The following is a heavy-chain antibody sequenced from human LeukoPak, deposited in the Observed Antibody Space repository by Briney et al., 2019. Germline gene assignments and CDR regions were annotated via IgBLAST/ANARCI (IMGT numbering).Heavy chain of an antibody. CDR1: GGSISSSSYY. J-gene: IGHJ4*02. CDR3: ARPSSAAGPFGY. V-gene: IGHV4-39*01. CDR2: IYYSGST. Sequence: SETLSLTCTVSGGSISSSSYYWGWIRPPPGKGLEWIGSIYYSGSTYYNPSLKSRVTISVDTSKNQFSLKLSSVTAADTAVYYCARPSSAAGPFGYWGQGTLVTVSS. D-gene: IGHD6-13*01.